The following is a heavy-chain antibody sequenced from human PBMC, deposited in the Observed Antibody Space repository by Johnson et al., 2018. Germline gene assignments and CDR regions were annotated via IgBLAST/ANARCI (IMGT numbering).Heavy chain of an antibody. J-gene: IGHJ3*02. CDR3: ARGGYNYGPHAFDI. V-gene: IGHV4-34*01. CDR2: INHSGST. CDR1: GGSFSGYY. Sequence: QVQLQQWGAGLLKPSETLSLTCAVYGGSFSGYYWSWIRQPPGKGLEWIGEINHSGSTNYNPSLKSRVTISVDTSKNQFSLKLSSVTAADTAVYYWARGGYNYGPHAFDIWGQGTMVTVSS. D-gene: IGHD5-24*01.